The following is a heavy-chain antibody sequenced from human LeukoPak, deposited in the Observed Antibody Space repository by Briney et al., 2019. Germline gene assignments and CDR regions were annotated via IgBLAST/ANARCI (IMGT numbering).Heavy chain of an antibody. V-gene: IGHV4-38-2*01. CDR2: IYHSGST. Sequence: NPSETLSLTCAVSGYSISSGYYWGWIRQPPGKRLEWIGSIYHSGSTYYNPSLKSRVTISVDTSKNQFSLKLSSVTAADTAVYYCARGLTGDDYGDYSAFDYWGQGTLVTVSS. CDR1: GYSISSGYY. J-gene: IGHJ4*02. CDR3: ARGLTGDDYGDYSAFDY. D-gene: IGHD4-17*01.